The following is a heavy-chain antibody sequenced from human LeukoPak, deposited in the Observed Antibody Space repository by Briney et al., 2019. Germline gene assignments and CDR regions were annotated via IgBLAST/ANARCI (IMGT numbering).Heavy chain of an antibody. V-gene: IGHV3-23*01. J-gene: IGHJ5*02. CDR1: GFTFSNYA. CDR2: IRGRGDGT. D-gene: IGHD5-18*01. Sequence: GGSLRLSCVGSGFTFSNYAMTWVRQAPGKGLEWVSSIRGRGDGTSYADSVKGRFTMSRDNSKNTLYLQMDSLRAEDTAVYYCARLQLGIQLWLRWYWFDPWGQGTLVTVSS. CDR3: ARLQLGIQLWLRWYWFDP.